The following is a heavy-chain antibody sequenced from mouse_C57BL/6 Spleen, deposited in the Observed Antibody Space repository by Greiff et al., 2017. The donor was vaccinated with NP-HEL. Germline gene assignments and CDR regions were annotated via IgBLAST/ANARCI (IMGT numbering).Heavy chain of an antibody. CDR1: GYTFTSYW. CDR3: ARCDTTVVATDY. J-gene: IGHJ2*01. D-gene: IGHD1-1*01. Sequence: QVQLQQPGAELVMPGASVKLSCKASGYTFTSYWMHWVKQRPGQGLEWIGEIDPSDSYTNYNQKFKGKSTLTVDKSSSTAYLRLSSLTSEDSAVYYCARCDTTVVATDYWGQGTTLTVSA. CDR2: IDPSDSYT. V-gene: IGHV1-69*01.